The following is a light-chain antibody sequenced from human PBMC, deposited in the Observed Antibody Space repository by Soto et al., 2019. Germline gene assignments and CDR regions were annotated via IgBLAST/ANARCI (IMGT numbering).Light chain of an antibody. CDR1: QSVSTNQ. CDR2: GAS. V-gene: IGKV3D-20*02. CDR3: QQRQYWPPIT. Sequence: EIVLTQSPGTLSLSPGERATLSCRASQSVSTNQLAWYQQKPGQAPRLLIYGASSRATGIADRFSGSGSGTDFTLTISSLEPEDCAIYYCQQRQYWPPITFGQGTRLEIK. J-gene: IGKJ5*01.